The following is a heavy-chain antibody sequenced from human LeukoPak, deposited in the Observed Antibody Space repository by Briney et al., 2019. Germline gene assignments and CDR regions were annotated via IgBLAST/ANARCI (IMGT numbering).Heavy chain of an antibody. J-gene: IGHJ6*04. CDR3: ARDAGGPSYYYGMDV. V-gene: IGHV1-46*01. D-gene: IGHD2-15*01. Sequence: GASVKVSYKASGYTFTSYYMHWVRQAPGQGLEWMGIINPSGGGTSYAQKFQGRVTMTRDTSTSTVYMELSSLRSEDTAVYYCARDAGGPSYYYGMDVWGKGTTVTVSS. CDR1: GYTFTSYY. CDR2: INPSGGGT.